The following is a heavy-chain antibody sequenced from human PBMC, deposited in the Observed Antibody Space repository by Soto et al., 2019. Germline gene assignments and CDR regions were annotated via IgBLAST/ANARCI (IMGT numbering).Heavy chain of an antibody. J-gene: IGHJ4*02. V-gene: IGHV4-61*01. Sequence: PSETLSLTCTVSGGSVSSGSYYWSWIRQPPGKGLEWIGYIYYSGSTNYNPSLKSRVTISVDTSKNQFSLKLSSVTAADTAVYYCASPVECSTTSCIRWGQGTLVTVSS. CDR2: IYYSGST. D-gene: IGHD2-2*01. CDR1: GGSVSSGSYY. CDR3: ASPVECSTTSCIR.